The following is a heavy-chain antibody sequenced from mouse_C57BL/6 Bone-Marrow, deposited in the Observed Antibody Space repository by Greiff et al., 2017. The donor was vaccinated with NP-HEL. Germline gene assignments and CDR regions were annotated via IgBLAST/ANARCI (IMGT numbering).Heavy chain of an antibody. J-gene: IGHJ2*01. D-gene: IGHD2-12*01. CDR2: IDPSDSYT. Sequence: QVQLQQPGAELVKPGASVKLSCKASGYTFTSYWMQWVKQRPGQGLEWIGEIDPSDSYTNYNQKFKGKATLTVDTSSSTAYMQLSSLTSEDAAVYYCASDSNDVDFDYGGQGTTLTVSA. CDR3: ASDSNDVDFDY. V-gene: IGHV1-50*01. CDR1: GYTFTSYW.